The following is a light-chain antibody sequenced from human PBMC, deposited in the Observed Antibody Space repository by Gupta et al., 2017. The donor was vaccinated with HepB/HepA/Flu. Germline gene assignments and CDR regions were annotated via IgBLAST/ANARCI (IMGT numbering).Light chain of an antibody. V-gene: IGKV3-20*01. J-gene: IGKJ1*01. CDR1: QSVTRSY. Sequence: EIVLTQSPGTLSLSPGERATLSCRASQSVTRSYLAWYQRKPGQAPRLLSYGASSRATGLPDRVSGSGSGTDFTLTISRLGPEDFAVYYCQQNGSSPRTFGQGTKVEIK. CDR3: QQNGSSPRT. CDR2: GAS.